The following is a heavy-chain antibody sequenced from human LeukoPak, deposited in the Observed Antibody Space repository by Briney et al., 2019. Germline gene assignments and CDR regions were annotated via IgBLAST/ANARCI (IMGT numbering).Heavy chain of an antibody. J-gene: IGHJ6*03. CDR1: GGSISSGSYY. D-gene: IGHD6-13*01. Sequence: PSETLSLTCTVSGGSISSGSYYWSWIRQPAGKGLEWIGRIYTSGSTNYNPSLKSRVTISVDTSKNQFSLKLSSVTAADTAVYYCARDSSSWSYYYYYMDVWGKGTTVTVSS. CDR2: IYTSGST. CDR3: ARDSSSWSYYYYYMDV. V-gene: IGHV4-61*02.